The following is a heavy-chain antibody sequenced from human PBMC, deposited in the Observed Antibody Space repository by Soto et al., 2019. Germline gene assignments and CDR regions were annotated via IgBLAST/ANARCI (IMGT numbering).Heavy chain of an antibody. J-gene: IGHJ4*02. D-gene: IGHD1-26*01. CDR3: AREAGSGDYFDY. CDR2: IFYSGST. V-gene: IGHV4-31*02. Sequence: WTWIRQHPGKGLEWIGYIFYSGSTFHNPSLKSRVTISVDTSKNQFSLELSSVTAADTAVYYCAREAGSGDYFDYWGQGTLGTVSS.